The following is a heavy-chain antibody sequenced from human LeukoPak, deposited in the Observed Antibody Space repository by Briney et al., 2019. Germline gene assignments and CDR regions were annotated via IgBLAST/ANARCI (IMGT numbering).Heavy chain of an antibody. J-gene: IGHJ4*02. D-gene: IGHD6-13*01. CDR3: ARHRPSSSPFFDY. Sequence: SETLSLTCTVCGGSISSYYWSWLRQPPGKGLEWIGYIYYSGSTNYKPSLKSRVTISVDTSKNQFSLKLSSVTAADTAVYYCARHRPSSSPFFDYWDQGTLVTVSS. V-gene: IGHV4-59*08. CDR2: IYYSGST. CDR1: GGSISSYY.